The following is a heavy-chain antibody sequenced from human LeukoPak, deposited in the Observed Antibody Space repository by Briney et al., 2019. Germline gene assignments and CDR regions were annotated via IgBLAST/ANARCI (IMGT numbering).Heavy chain of an antibody. V-gene: IGHV1-69*06. J-gene: IGHJ4*02. D-gene: IGHD6-13*01. Sequence: GASVKVSCKASGYTFTSYDINWVRQAPGQGLEWMGGIIPIFGTANYAQKFQGRVTITADKSTSTAYMELSSLRSEDTAVYYCATPAAAGADYFDYWGQGTLVTVSS. CDR1: GYTFTSYD. CDR2: IIPIFGTA. CDR3: ATPAAAGADYFDY.